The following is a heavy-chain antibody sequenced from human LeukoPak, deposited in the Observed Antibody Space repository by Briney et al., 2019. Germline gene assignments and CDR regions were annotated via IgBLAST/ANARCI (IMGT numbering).Heavy chain of an antibody. CDR1: GYTFTSYC. V-gene: IGHV1-46*01. CDR2: SNPSGGST. D-gene: IGHD3-22*01. Sequence: ASVKVSCKASGYTFTSYCMHWVRQAPGQGLEWMGISNPSGGSTSYAQKFQGRVTMTRDTSTSTVYMELSSLRSEDTAVYYCARELYYDSSGYYGLYYYYYYGMDVWGQGTTVTVSS. CDR3: ARELYYDSSGYYGLYYYYYYGMDV. J-gene: IGHJ6*02.